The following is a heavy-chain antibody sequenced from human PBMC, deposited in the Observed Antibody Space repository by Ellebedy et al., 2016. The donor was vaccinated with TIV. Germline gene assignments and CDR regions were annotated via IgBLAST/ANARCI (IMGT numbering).Heavy chain of an antibody. Sequence: SETLSLTCSVSGSSITTHCYWGWIRQSPGKGLEWIANKHHTGITYNNPSLESRVTISLDTSKDQFSLRLTSVTVADTAIYFCARVYFGEPHFDHWGQGIRVTVSS. CDR1: GSSITTHCY. D-gene: IGHD3-10*01. J-gene: IGHJ4*02. CDR3: ARVYFGEPHFDH. CDR2: KHHTGIT. V-gene: IGHV4-38-2*01.